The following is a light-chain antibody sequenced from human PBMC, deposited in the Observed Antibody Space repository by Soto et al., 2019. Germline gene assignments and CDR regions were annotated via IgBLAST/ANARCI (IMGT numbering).Light chain of an antibody. Sequence: VLTQSPGTLSLSPGERATLSCRASQSITNNYLAWYQQRPGLAPRLLIYGASSRATGIPDRFSGSGSGTVFTLTISRLEPEDFAVYYCQQYGRSRTFGQGTKV. V-gene: IGKV3-20*01. J-gene: IGKJ1*01. CDR1: QSITNNY. CDR3: QQYGRSRT. CDR2: GAS.